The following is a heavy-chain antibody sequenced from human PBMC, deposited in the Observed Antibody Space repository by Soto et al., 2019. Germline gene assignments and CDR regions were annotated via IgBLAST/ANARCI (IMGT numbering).Heavy chain of an antibody. J-gene: IGHJ4*02. Sequence: PSETLSLTCTVSGGSISSSSCYWGWIRQPPGKGLEWIGSIYYSGSTYYNPSLKSRVTISVDTSKNQFSLKLSSVTAADTAVYYCAGYSPYYDSSGYDYWGQGTLVTSPQ. CDR1: GGSISSSSCY. V-gene: IGHV4-39*01. CDR2: IYYSGST. D-gene: IGHD3-22*01. CDR3: AGYSPYYDSSGYDY.